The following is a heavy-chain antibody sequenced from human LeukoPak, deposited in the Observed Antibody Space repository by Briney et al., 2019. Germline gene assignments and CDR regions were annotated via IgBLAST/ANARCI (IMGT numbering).Heavy chain of an antibody. CDR2: IKHDGSEK. CDR3: ATGHSYGYDY. Sequence: PGGSLRLSCADSGFTFSSYWMGWVRQAPGKGLEWLANIKHDGSEKYYGDSVKGRFTISRDNAKNTLYLQMNSLRADDSGVYYCATGHSYGYDYWGQGVLVTVSS. CDR1: GFTFSSYW. J-gene: IGHJ4*02. D-gene: IGHD5-18*01. V-gene: IGHV3-7*01.